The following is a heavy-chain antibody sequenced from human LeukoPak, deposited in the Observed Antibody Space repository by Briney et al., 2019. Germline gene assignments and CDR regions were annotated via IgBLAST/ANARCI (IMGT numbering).Heavy chain of an antibody. CDR2: ISSNGGST. Sequence: GGSLRLSCAASGFTFSSYAMHWVRQAPGKGLEYVSAISSNGGSTYYANSVKGRFTISRDNSKNTLYLQMGSLRAEDMAVYYCARDVPNYCSGGSCYPYWGQGTLVTVSS. V-gene: IGHV3-64*01. D-gene: IGHD2-15*01. J-gene: IGHJ4*02. CDR3: ARDVPNYCSGGSCYPY. CDR1: GFTFSSYA.